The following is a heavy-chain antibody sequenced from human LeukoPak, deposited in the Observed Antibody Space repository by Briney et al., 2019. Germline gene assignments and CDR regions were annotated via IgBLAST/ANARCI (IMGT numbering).Heavy chain of an antibody. CDR1: GYTFTRYY. Sequence: GASVKVSCKASGYTFTRYYMHWVRQAPGQGLEWMGRINPSGGSTSYAQKFQGRVTMTRDTSTSTVYMELSGLRSEDTAVYYCARDRAIAGTKEDAFDIWGQGTMVTVSS. J-gene: IGHJ3*02. CDR2: INPSGGST. V-gene: IGHV1-46*01. D-gene: IGHD6-19*01. CDR3: ARDRAIAGTKEDAFDI.